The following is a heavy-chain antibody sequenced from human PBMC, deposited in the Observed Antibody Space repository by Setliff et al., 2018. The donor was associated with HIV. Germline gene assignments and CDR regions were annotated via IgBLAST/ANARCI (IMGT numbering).Heavy chain of an antibody. V-gene: IGHV1-2*04. J-gene: IGHJ4*02. CDR1: GYSLTDYY. Sequence: ASVKVSCKASGYSLTDYYIHWVRQAPGQGLEWMGWINTKSDGTNYAQKFQGWITMTRDTSISTAYMELSRLRSDDTAVYYCARGMDYYDTSGYYQYYFDYWGPGTLVTVS. CDR2: INTKSDGT. D-gene: IGHD3-22*01. CDR3: ARGMDYYDTSGYYQYYFDY.